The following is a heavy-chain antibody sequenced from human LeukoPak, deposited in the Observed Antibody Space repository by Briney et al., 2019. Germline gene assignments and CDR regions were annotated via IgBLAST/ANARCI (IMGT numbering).Heavy chain of an antibody. V-gene: IGHV3-21*01. CDR3: ARAAPVYYGMDV. CDR1: GFTFSSYS. Sequence: GGSLRLSCAASGFTFSSYSMNWVRRAPGKGLEWVSSISSSSSYIYYADSVKGRFTISRDNAKNSLYLQMNSLRAEDTAVYYCARAAPVYYGMDVWGQGTTATVSS. CDR2: ISSSSSYI. J-gene: IGHJ6*02.